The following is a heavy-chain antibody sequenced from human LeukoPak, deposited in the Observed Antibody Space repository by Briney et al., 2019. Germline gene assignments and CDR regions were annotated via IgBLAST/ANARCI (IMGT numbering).Heavy chain of an antibody. CDR1: GFTFSSYS. CDR3: ARDEWELNYFDY. J-gene: IGHJ4*02. D-gene: IGHD1-26*01. V-gene: IGHV3-21*01. Sequence: GGSLRLSCAASGFTFSSYSMNWVRQAPGKGLEWVSSISSSSSYIYYADSVKGRFTISRDNAKNSLYLQMNSLRAEDTAVYYCARDEWELNYFDYWGQGTLVTVSS. CDR2: ISSSSSYI.